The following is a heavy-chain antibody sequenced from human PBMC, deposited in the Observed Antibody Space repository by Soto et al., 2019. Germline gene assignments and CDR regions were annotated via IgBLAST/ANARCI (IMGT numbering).Heavy chain of an antibody. CDR1: GFTFDTYT. CDR2: ISATTTYK. V-gene: IGHV3-21*01. D-gene: IGHD2-8*02. CDR3: ARGSASKSGHLWYFDL. Sequence: EVQVVESGGGLFKPGGSLRLSCTASGFTFDTYTMNWLRQAPGRGLEWVSSISATTTYKYYAASVEGRFTISRDNAKNSLYLQTNSLGAEDTAVYYCARGSASKSGHLWYFDLWGRGTLVTVSS. J-gene: IGHJ2*01.